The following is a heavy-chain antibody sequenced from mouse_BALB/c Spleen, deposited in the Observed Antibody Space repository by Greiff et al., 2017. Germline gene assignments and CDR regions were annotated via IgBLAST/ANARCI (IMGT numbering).Heavy chain of an antibody. Sequence: VQLQQSGAELVRPGALVKLSCKASGFNIKDYYMHWVKQRPEQGLEWIGWIDPENGNTIYDPKFQGKASITADTSSNTAYLQLSSLTSEDTAVYYCASPSYYCGSSFFMDYWGQGTSVTVSS. CDR3: ASPSYYCGSSFFMDY. D-gene: IGHD1-1*01. CDR1: GFNIKDYY. CDR2: IDPENGNT. J-gene: IGHJ4*01. V-gene: IGHV14-1*02.